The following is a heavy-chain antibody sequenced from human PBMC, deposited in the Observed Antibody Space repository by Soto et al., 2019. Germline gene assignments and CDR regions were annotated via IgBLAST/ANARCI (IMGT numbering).Heavy chain of an antibody. CDR2: IYHSGST. CDR3: ARADQTHYYDSSGLFSAFDI. CDR1: GGSISSGGYS. J-gene: IGHJ3*02. D-gene: IGHD3-22*01. V-gene: IGHV4-30-2*01. Sequence: QLQLQESGSGLVKPSQTLSLTCAVSGGSISSGGYSWSWIRQPPGKGLEWIGYIYHSGSTYYNPSLKSRVTISVDRSKNQFSLKLSSVTAADTAVYYCARADQTHYYDSSGLFSAFDIWGQGTMVTVSS.